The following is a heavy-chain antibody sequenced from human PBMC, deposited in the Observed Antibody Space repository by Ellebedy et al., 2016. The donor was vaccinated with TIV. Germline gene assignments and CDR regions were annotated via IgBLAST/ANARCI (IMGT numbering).Heavy chain of an antibody. CDR3: ARDSGPTMIVAAPILGDY. V-gene: IGHV3-33*01. Sequence: GESLKISCAASGFTFSSYGMHWVRQAPGKGLEWVAVIWYDGSNKYYADSVKGRFTISRDNSKNTLYLQMNSLRAEDTAVYYCARDSGPTMIVAAPILGDYWGQGTLVTVSS. CDR2: IWYDGSNK. J-gene: IGHJ4*02. D-gene: IGHD3-22*01. CDR1: GFTFSSYG.